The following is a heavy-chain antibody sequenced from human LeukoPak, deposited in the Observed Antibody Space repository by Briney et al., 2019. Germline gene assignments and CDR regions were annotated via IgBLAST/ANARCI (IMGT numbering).Heavy chain of an antibody. CDR2: IRNDESNK. J-gene: IGHJ4*02. CDR3: ARDRGYCSGGSCYSVYDY. CDR1: GFTFNNYG. V-gene: IGHV3-30*02. D-gene: IGHD2-15*01. Sequence: GGSLRLSCAASGFTFNNYGMHWVRQAPGKGLEWVSFIRNDESNKYYTDSVKGRFTISRDNSKNSLSLQMNSLRAEDTAVYYCARDRGYCSGGSCYSVYDYWGQGTLVTVSS.